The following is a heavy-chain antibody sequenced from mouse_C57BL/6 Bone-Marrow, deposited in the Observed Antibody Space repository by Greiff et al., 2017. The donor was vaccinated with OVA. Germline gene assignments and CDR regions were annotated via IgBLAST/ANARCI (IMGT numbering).Heavy chain of an antibody. J-gene: IGHJ4*01. CDR3: SRGDDDHYYAMDY. CDR2: IYIGNGYT. CDR1: GYTFTSYG. D-gene: IGHD2-4*01. V-gene: IGHV1-58*01. Sequence: DVQLQESGAELVRPGSSVKMSCKTSGYTFTSYGINWVKQRPGQGLEWIGYIYIGNGYTEYNEKFKGKATLTSDTSSSTAYMQLSSQTSEDSAIYFGSRGDDDHYYAMDYWGQGTSVTVSS.